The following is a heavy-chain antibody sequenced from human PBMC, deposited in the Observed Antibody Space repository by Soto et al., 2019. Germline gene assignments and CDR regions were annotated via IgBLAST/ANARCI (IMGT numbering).Heavy chain of an antibody. CDR1: GGTFSSYA. V-gene: IGHV1-69*06. J-gene: IGHJ6*02. Sequence: QVQLVQSGAEVKKPGSSVKVSCKASGGTFSSYAISWVRQAPGQGLEWMGGIIPIFGTANYAQKFQGRVTITADKSTSTAYMELSSLSSADTAVYYCARAASVFGVVSYYYYYGMDVWGQGTTVTVSS. CDR3: ARAASVFGVVSYYYYYGMDV. CDR2: IIPIFGTA. D-gene: IGHD3-3*01.